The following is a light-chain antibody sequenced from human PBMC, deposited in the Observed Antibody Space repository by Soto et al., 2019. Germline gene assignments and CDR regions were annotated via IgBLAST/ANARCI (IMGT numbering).Light chain of an antibody. CDR3: EQRTNWPLT. CDR1: QSVSSQ. Sequence: EIVLTQSPATLSFSPGERATLSCRASQSVSSQLAWYQQKPGQAPRLLIYDASNRATGIPARFSGSGSGTDFTLTISTLEPEDFAVYYWEQRTNWPLTFGGGTKVEIK. V-gene: IGKV3-11*01. J-gene: IGKJ4*01. CDR2: DAS.